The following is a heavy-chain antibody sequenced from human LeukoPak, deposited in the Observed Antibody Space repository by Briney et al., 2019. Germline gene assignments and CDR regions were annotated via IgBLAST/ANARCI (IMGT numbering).Heavy chain of an antibody. D-gene: IGHD2-2*01. J-gene: IGHJ6*02. Sequence: SQTLSLTCTVSGGSISSGGYYWSWIRQHPGKGLEWIGYIYYSGSTYYNPSLKSRVTISVDTSKNQFSLKLSSVTAADTAVYYCARDRAVPAAMAYYYYGMDVWGQGTTVTVSS. CDR2: IYYSGST. V-gene: IGHV4-31*03. CDR3: ARDRAVPAAMAYYYYGMDV. CDR1: GGSISSGGYY.